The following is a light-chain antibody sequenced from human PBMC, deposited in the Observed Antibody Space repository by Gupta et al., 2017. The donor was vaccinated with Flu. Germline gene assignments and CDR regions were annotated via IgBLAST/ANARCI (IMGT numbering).Light chain of an antibody. CDR2: KAS. J-gene: IGKJ2*01. CDR1: QDIVSW. Sequence: DVHMTQSPSTLSASVGDRVTITCRASQDIVSWLAWYQQKPGKAPKLLIYKASTLQGGVPSRFSGSGSDTEFTLTISSLQPDDSAVYYCQQDNRYPYTFGQGTKLEIK. CDR3: QQDNRYPYT. V-gene: IGKV1-5*03.